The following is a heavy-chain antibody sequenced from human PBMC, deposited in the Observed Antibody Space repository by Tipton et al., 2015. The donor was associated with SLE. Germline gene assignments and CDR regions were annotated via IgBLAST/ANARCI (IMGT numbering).Heavy chain of an antibody. CDR3: ARECSGGSCTLDYYYYGMDV. CDR2: MNPNSGNT. CDR1: GYTFTSYD. D-gene: IGHD2-15*01. J-gene: IGHJ6*02. Sequence: QSGPEVKKPGASVKVSCKASGYTFTSYDINWVRQATGQGLEWMGWMNPNSGNTGYAQTFQGRVTMTRNTSISTAYMELSSLRSEDTAVYYCARECSGGSCTLDYYYYGMDVWGQGPTVTVSS. V-gene: IGHV1-8*02.